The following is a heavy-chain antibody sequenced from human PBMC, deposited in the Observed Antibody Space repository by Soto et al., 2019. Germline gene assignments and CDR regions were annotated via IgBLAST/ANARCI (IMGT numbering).Heavy chain of an antibody. CDR1: GFTFSSYG. J-gene: IGHJ6*02. D-gene: IGHD6-13*01. CDR2: ISYDGSNK. CDR3: AKDGRSSSWIYYYYYYGMDV. V-gene: IGHV3-30*18. Sequence: QVQLVESGGGVVQPGRSLRLSCAASGFTFSSYGMHWVRQAPGKGLEWVAVISYDGSNKYYADSVKGRFTISRDNSKNTLYLQMNSLRAEDTAVYYCAKDGRSSSWIYYYYYYGMDVWGQGTTVTVSS.